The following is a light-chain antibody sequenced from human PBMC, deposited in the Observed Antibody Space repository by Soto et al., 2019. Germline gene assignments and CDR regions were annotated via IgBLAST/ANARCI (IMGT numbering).Light chain of an antibody. Sequence: SVLTQPASVSGSPGQSITISCTGTSSDIGAHTYVSWFQQHPGKVPKVIIYNVSTRPSGISDRFSGSKSGNTASLTISGLQAEDEADYYCSSYAGGFVVFGGGTKLTVL. J-gene: IGLJ2*01. CDR2: NVS. V-gene: IGLV2-14*01. CDR1: SSDIGAHTY. CDR3: SSYAGGFVV.